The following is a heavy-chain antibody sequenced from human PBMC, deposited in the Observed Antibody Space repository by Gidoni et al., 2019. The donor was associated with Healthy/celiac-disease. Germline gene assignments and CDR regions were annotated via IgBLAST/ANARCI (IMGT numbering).Heavy chain of an antibody. Sequence: QVQLVESGGGVVQPGRSLRLSCAASGFTFRRYAMHWVRQAPGKGLEWVAVISYDGSNKYYADSVKGRFTISRDNSKKTLYLQMNSLRAEDTAVYYCARDYSEYYYDSSGYYSSSFDYWGQGTLVTVSS. CDR3: ARDYSEYYYDSSGYYSSSFDY. CDR1: GFTFRRYA. CDR2: ISYDGSNK. D-gene: IGHD3-22*01. V-gene: IGHV3-30-3*01. J-gene: IGHJ4*02.